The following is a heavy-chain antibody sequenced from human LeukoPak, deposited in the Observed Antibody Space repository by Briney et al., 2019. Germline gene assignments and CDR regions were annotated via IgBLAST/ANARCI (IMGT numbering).Heavy chain of an antibody. CDR2: IYYSGST. CDR3: ATWNLKCTNGVCSTQGFDY. J-gene: IGHJ4*02. V-gene: IGHV4-31*03. Sequence: PSETLSLTCTVSGGSISSGGYYWSWIRQHPGKGLEWIGYIYYSGSTYYNPSLKSRVTISVDTSKNQFSLKLSSVTAADTAVYYCATWNLKCTNGVCSTQGFDYWGQGTLVTVSS. D-gene: IGHD2-8*01. CDR1: GGSISSGGYY.